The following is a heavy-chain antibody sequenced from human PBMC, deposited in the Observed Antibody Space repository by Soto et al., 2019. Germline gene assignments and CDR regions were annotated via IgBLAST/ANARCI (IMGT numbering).Heavy chain of an antibody. V-gene: IGHV1-69*13. CDR2: IIPIFGTA. CDR1: GGTFSSYA. J-gene: IGHJ3*02. D-gene: IGHD1-7*01. Sequence: ASVKVSCKASGGTFSSYAISWVRQAPGQGLEWMGGIIPIFGTANYAQKFQGRVTITADESTSTAYMELSSLRSEDTAVYYCARGITGTRDAFDIWGQGTMVTVSS. CDR3: ARGITGTRDAFDI.